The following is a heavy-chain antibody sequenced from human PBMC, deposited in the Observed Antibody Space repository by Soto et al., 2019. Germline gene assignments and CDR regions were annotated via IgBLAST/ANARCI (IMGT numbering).Heavy chain of an antibody. Sequence: SETLSLTCTVSGGSISSSSYYWGWIRQPPGKGLEWIGSIYYSGSTYYNPSLESRVTISVDTSKNQFSLKLSSVTAADTAVYYCARRGIGYWVYYFDYWGQGTLVTVSS. CDR3: ARRGIGYWVYYFDY. CDR1: GGSISSSSYY. J-gene: IGHJ4*02. D-gene: IGHD6-13*01. V-gene: IGHV4-39*01. CDR2: IYYSGST.